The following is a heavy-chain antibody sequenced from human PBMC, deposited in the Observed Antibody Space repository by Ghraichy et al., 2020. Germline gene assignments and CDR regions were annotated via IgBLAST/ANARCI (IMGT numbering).Heavy chain of an antibody. J-gene: IGHJ2*01. V-gene: IGHV1-46*01. Sequence: ASVKVSCKASGYTFTSYYFHWVRQAPGQGLEWMGIINPSGGGPSYSQKFQGRVTMTRDTSTSTVYMELSSLRSEDTAVYYCASHSSGWENWFFDLWGRGTLVTVSS. CDR3: ASHSSGWENWFFDL. CDR1: GYTFTSYY. CDR2: INPSGGGP. D-gene: IGHD6-19*01.